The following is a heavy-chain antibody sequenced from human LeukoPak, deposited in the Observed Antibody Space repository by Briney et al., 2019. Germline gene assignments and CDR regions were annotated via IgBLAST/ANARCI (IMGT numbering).Heavy chain of an antibody. V-gene: IGHV3-74*01. CDR3: ASGGRVGDIFDI. Sequence: GWSLRLSCAASGFTFSTNWMYWLRQAPGKGLVWVSRINSDGRSIGYADSVKGRFTISRDNAYNTLYLQMNSLRAEDTALYYCASGGRVGDIFDIWGQGTMVRVSS. D-gene: IGHD2-15*01. CDR2: INSDGRSI. CDR1: GFTFSTNW. J-gene: IGHJ3*02.